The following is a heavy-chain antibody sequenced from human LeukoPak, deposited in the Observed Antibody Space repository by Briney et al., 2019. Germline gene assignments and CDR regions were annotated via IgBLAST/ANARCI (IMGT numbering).Heavy chain of an antibody. Sequence: SVKVSCKASGGTFSSYTISWVRQAPGQGLEWMGRIIPILGIANYAQKFQGRVTITADKSTSTAYMELSSLRSEDTAVYYCARGDRDYDSSGYYFDYWGQGTLVTVSS. CDR2: IIPILGIA. CDR3: ARGDRDYDSSGYYFDY. J-gene: IGHJ4*02. D-gene: IGHD3-22*01. V-gene: IGHV1-69*02. CDR1: GGTFSSYT.